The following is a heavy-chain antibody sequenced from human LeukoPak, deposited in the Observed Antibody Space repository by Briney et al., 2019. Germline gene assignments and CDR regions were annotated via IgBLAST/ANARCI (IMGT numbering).Heavy chain of an antibody. CDR2: IYYSGST. CDR1: GGSISSSSYY. J-gene: IGHJ4*02. CDR3: AREPSYGRHFDY. V-gene: IGHV4-39*02. Sequence: PSETLSLTCTVSGGSISSSSYYWGWIRQPPGKGLEWIGSIYYSGSTYYNPSLKSRVTISVDTSKNQFSLKLSSVTAADTAVYYCAREPSYGRHFDYWGQGTLVTVSS. D-gene: IGHD5-18*01.